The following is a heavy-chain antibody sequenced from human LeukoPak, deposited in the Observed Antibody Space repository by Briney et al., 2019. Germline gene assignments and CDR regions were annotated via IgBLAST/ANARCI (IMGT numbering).Heavy chain of an antibody. CDR1: GFTFSSYA. CDR3: AKDIGREWELAFDY. D-gene: IGHD1-26*01. J-gene: IGHJ4*02. V-gene: IGHV3-9*01. CDR2: ISWNSGSI. Sequence: GGSLRLSCAASGFTFSSYAMSWVRQAPGKGLEWVSGISWNSGSIGYADSVKGRFTISRDNAKNSLYLQMNSLRAEDTALYYCAKDIGREWELAFDYWGQGTLVTVSS.